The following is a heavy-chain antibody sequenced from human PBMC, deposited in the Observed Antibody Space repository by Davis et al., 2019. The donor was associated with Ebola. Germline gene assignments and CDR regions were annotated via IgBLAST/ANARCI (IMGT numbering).Heavy chain of an antibody. CDR2: IRSSSGTI. CDR3: ARDPGYCSSGSCSFDY. CDR1: GFTFSSYS. V-gene: IGHV3-48*02. D-gene: IGHD2-15*01. Sequence: GGSLRLSCAASGFTFSSYSMNWVRQAPGKGLEWVSYIRSSSGTIYYADSVKGRFTISRDNAKNSLYLQMNSLRDEDTAVYYCARDPGYCSSGSCSFDYWGQGTLVTVSA. J-gene: IGHJ4*02.